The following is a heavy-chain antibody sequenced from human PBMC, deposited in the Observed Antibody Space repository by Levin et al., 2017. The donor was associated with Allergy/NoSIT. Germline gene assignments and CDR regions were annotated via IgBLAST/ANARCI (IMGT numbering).Heavy chain of an antibody. Sequence: QTLSLTCTFSGFSLSTSGMRVSWIRQPPGKALEWLARIDWDDDKFYSTSLKTRLTISKDTSKNQVVLTMTNMDPVDTATYYCARISSGAAYLDYWGQGTLVTVSS. CDR3: ARISSGAAYLDY. D-gene: IGHD3-22*01. J-gene: IGHJ4*02. CDR1: GFSLSTSGMR. CDR2: IDWDDDK. V-gene: IGHV2-70*04.